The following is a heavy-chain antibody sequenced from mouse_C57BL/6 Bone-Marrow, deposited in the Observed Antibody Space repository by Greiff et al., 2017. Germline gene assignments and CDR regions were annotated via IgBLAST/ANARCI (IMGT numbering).Heavy chain of an antibody. Sequence: QVHVKQPGAELVKPGASVKLSCKASGYTFTSYWMHWVKQRPGRGLEWIGRIVPNSGGTKYDEKFKSKATLTVDKPSSTAYMQLSSLTSEDSAVYYGANGGTEFAYWGQGTLVTVSA. J-gene: IGHJ3*01. CDR3: ANGGTEFAY. D-gene: IGHD2-14*01. CDR1: GYTFTSYW. CDR2: IVPNSGGT. V-gene: IGHV1-72*01.